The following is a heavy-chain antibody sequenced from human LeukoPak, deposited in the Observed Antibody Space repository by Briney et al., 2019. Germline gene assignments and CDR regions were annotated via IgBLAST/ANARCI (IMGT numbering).Heavy chain of an antibody. CDR3: ARNSIVGATAFDY. V-gene: IGHV4-39*07. Sequence: SETLSLTCTVSGGSMSSYYWGWIRQPPGKGLEWIGSIYYSASTYYNPSLKSRVTISVDTSKNQFSLKLSSVTAADTAVYYCARNSIVGATAFDYWGQGTLVTVSS. CDR1: GGSMSSYY. D-gene: IGHD1-26*01. J-gene: IGHJ4*02. CDR2: IYYSAST.